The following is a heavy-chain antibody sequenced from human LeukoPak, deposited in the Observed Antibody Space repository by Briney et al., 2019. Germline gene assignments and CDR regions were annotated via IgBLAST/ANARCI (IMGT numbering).Heavy chain of an antibody. CDR3: AKTTTGYSSGRYPGWPVDY. J-gene: IGHJ4*02. Sequence: GGSLRLSCAASGFTFNSYAMYWVRQAPGKGLEGVSGISGSGGSSHYADSVKGRFTISRDNSKNTVYLQMNSLRPEDTAVYYCAKTTTGYSSGRYPGWPVDYWGQGTLVTVSS. V-gene: IGHV3-23*01. CDR2: ISGSGGSS. D-gene: IGHD6-19*01. CDR1: GFTFNSYA.